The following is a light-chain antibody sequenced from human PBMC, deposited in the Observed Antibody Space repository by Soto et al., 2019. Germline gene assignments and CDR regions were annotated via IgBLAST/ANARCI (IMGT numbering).Light chain of an antibody. CDR1: SSDVGGYNY. Sequence: SVLTQPASVSGSPGQSITISCTGTSSDVGGYNYVSWYQQHPGKAPKLMIYDVSNRHSGVSNRFSGSKSGNTASLTISGLQAEDEADYYCSSYTSSSTWVFGGGTKLTVL. CDR3: SSYTSSSTWV. V-gene: IGLV2-14*01. CDR2: DVS. J-gene: IGLJ3*02.